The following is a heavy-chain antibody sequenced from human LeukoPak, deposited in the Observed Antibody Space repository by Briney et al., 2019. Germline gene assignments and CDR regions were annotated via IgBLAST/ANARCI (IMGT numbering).Heavy chain of an antibody. J-gene: IGHJ4*02. CDR3: ANYSAGYAYYGS. Sequence: PGGSLRLSCAASGFTFTNYRMTWVRQAPGKGLEWVSSISSTSGYIFYADSVQGRFTISRDNAKSSLYLQMNSLRAEDTAVYYCANYSAGYAYYGSWGQGTLVTVSS. V-gene: IGHV3-21*01. CDR2: ISSTSGYI. CDR1: GFTFTNYR. D-gene: IGHD4-11*01.